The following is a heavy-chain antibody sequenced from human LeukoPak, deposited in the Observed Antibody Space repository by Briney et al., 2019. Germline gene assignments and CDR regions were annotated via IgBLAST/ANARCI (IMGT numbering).Heavy chain of an antibody. J-gene: IGHJ4*02. V-gene: IGHV1-69*04. CDR2: IIPILGIA. Sequence: SVKVSCKASGGTFSSYAISWVRQAPGQGLEWMGRIIPILGIANYAQKFQGRVTITADKSTSTAYMELSSLRSEDTAVYYCARAGDWFPFDYWGQETLVTVSS. CDR3: ARAGDWFPFDY. D-gene: IGHD3-9*01. CDR1: GGTFSSYA.